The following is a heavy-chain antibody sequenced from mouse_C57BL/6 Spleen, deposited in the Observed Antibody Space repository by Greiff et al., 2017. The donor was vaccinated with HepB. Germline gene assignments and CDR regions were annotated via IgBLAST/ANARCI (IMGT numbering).Heavy chain of an antibody. D-gene: IGHD1-1*01. CDR2: IDPSDSET. CDR1: GYTFTSYW. J-gene: IGHJ2*01. V-gene: IGHV1-52*01. Sequence: VKLQQPGAELVRPGSSVKLSCKASGYTFTSYWMHWVKQRPIQGLEWIGNIDPSDSETHYNQKFKDKATLTVDKSSSTAYMQLSSLTSEDSAVYYCARPYYYGSSLDYWGQGTTLTVSS. CDR3: ARPYYYGSSLDY.